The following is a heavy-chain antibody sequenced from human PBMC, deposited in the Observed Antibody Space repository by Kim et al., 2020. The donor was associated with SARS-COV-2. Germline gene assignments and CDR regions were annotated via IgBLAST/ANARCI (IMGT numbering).Heavy chain of an antibody. V-gene: IGHV3-64D*06. CDR2: ISSNGGST. D-gene: IGHD5-18*01. Sequence: GGSLRLSCSASGFTFSSYAMHWVRQAPGKGLEYVSAISSNGGSTYYADSVKGRFTISRDNSKNTLYLQMSSLRAEDTAVYYCVKSRDVDTAMVTWRLGYYYYYGMDVWGQGTTVTVSS. CDR1: GFTFSSYA. J-gene: IGHJ6*02. CDR3: VKSRDVDTAMVTWRLGYYYYYGMDV.